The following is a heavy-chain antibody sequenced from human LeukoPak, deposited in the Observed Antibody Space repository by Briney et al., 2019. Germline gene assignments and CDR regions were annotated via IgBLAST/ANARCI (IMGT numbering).Heavy chain of an antibody. J-gene: IGHJ4*02. CDR3: ARPTYCSGGSCYSAPYNY. V-gene: IGHV1-69*06. Sequence: SVKVSCKASGGTFSSYAISWVRQAPGQGLEWMGGIIPIFGTANYAQKFQGRVTITADKSTSTAYMELSSLRSEDTAVYYCARPTYCSGGSCYSAPYNYWGQGTLVTVSS. D-gene: IGHD2-15*01. CDR2: IIPIFGTA. CDR1: GGTFSSYA.